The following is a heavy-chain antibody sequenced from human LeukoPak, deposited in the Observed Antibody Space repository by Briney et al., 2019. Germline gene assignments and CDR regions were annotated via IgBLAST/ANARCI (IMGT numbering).Heavy chain of an antibody. CDR3: ASDNFDWLLSGAFDI. V-gene: IGHV1-69*05. D-gene: IGHD3-9*01. CDR1: GGTFSSYA. J-gene: IGHJ3*02. CDR2: SIPIFGTA. Sequence: ASVKASCKASGGTFSSYAISWVRQAPGPGLEWMGGSIPIFGTANYAQKFQGRVTITTDESTSTAYMELSSLRSEDTAVYYCASDNFDWLLSGAFDIWGQGTMVTVSS.